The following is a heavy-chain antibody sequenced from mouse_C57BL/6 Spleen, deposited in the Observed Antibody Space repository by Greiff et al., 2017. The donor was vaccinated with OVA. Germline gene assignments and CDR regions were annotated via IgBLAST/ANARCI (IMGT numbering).Heavy chain of an antibody. V-gene: IGHV5-17*01. CDR2: ISSGSSTI. Sequence: EVKLVESGGGLVKPGGSLKLSCAASGFTFSDYGMHWVRQAPEKGLEWVAYISSGSSTIYYADTVKGRFTISRDNAKNTLFLQMTSLRSEDTAMYYCARGDGSSYWYFDVWGTGTTVTGSS. J-gene: IGHJ1*03. CDR1: GFTFSDYG. CDR3: ARGDGSSYWYFDV. D-gene: IGHD1-1*01.